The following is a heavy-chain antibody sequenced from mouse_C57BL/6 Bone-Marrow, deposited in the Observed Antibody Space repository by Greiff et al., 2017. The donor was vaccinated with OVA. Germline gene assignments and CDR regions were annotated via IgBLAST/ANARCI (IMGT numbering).Heavy chain of an antibody. V-gene: IGHV1-19*01. J-gene: IGHJ3*01. CDR3: ARSGGGYSWFAY. Sequence: EVQLQQSGPVLVKPGASVKMSCKASGYTFTDYYMNWVKQSHGKSLEWIGVINPYNGGTSYNQKFKGKATLTVDKSSSTAYMELNSLTSEDSAVYYCARSGGGYSWFAYWGQGTLVTVSA. CDR1: GYTFTDYY. CDR2: INPYNGGT. D-gene: IGHD2-3*01.